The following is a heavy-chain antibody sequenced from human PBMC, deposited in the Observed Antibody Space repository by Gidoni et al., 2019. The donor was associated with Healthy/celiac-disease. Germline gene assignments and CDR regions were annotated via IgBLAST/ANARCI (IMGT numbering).Heavy chain of an antibody. CDR3: AHKTRIGGSYWNYFDY. CDR2: IYWNYDK. D-gene: IGHD1-26*01. J-gene: IGHJ4*02. V-gene: IGHV2-5*01. Sequence: QITLKESGPTLVKPTKTLTMTCTFSGFSLSPSGVGVVWIRQRPGTALERRALIYWNYDKRYSPSLKSRLTITNDTSNIQVVRTMTNMDPVDTSTYYCAHKTRIGGSYWNYFDYWGQGTLVTVSS. CDR1: GFSLSPSGVG.